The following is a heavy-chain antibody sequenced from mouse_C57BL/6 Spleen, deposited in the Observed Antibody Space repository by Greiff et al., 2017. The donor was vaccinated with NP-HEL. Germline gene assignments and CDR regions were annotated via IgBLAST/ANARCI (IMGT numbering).Heavy chain of an antibody. V-gene: IGHV1-82*01. J-gene: IGHJ4*01. CDR2: IYPGDGAT. D-gene: IGHD2-3*01. CDR1: GYAFSSSW. Sequence: VQLQQSGPELVKPGASVKISCKASGYAFSSSWMNWVKQRPGKGLEWIGRIYPGDGATNYNGKFKGKATLTADKSSSTAYMQLSSLTSEYSAVYFCARSDGYYAMDYWGQGTSVTVSS. CDR3: ARSDGYYAMDY.